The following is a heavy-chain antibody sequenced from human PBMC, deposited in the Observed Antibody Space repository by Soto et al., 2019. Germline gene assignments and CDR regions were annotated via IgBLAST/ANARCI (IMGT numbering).Heavy chain of an antibody. Sequence: PGGSLRLSCAASGFTFSSYAMKWVGRAPGKGLEWVSLIGESGTPTYYADSVKGRFTISRDNSGNTLFLEMYSLRAEDTAVYYCARYIPGVRYYGMDVWGQGTTVTVSS. CDR1: GFTFSSYA. CDR2: IGESGTPT. D-gene: IGHD2-2*01. CDR3: ARYIPGVRYYGMDV. J-gene: IGHJ6*02. V-gene: IGHV3-23*01.